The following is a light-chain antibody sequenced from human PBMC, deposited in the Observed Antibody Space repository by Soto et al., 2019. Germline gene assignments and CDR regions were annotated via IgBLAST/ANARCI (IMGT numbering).Light chain of an antibody. CDR2: LGS. V-gene: IGKV2-28*01. Sequence: DIAMTQSPLSLPVTPGEPASISCRSSQSLLHSDGYTYLDWYLQKPGQSPQLLIYLGSNRASGVPDRFSGSGSETDFTLKISRVEAEDAGVYHCMQGLQTPVTFGGGTKVEIK. CDR1: QSLLHSDGYTY. J-gene: IGKJ4*01. CDR3: MQGLQTPVT.